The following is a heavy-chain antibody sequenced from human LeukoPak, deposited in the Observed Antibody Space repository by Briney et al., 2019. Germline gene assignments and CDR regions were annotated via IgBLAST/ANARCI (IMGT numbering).Heavy chain of an antibody. V-gene: IGHV3-21*01. CDR1: GFTFSSYS. J-gene: IGHJ6*02. D-gene: IGHD4-17*01. Sequence: GGSLRLSCAASGFTFSSYSMTWVRQAPGKGLEWVSSISSSSSYIYYADSVKGRFTISRDNAKNSLYLQMNSLRAEDTAVYYCARVPSPYGDYDYGMDVWGQGTTVTVSS. CDR2: ISSSSSYI. CDR3: ARVPSPYGDYDYGMDV.